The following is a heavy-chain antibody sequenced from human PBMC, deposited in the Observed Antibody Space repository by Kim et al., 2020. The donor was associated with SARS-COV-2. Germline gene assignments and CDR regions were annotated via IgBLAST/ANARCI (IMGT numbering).Heavy chain of an antibody. V-gene: IGHV1-46*01. CDR2: IHSSGTGT. CDR1: GYTFTNYH. J-gene: IGHJ4*02. CDR3: AREGPGTFYFDY. Sequence: ASVKVSCKASGYTFTNYHMHWLRQAPGQGLEWMGIIHSSGTGTGYAQRFQGRVTVTRDTSTSTVYMELSSLRSEDTAVYYCAREGPGTFYFDYWGQGTLVIVSS.